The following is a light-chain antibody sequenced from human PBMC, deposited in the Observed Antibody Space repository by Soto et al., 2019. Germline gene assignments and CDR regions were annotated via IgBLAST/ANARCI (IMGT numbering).Light chain of an antibody. CDR3: SSFAGNNNLV. J-gene: IGLJ2*01. V-gene: IGLV2-8*01. CDR1: SSDVGGYNY. CDR2: EVS. Sequence: QSVLTQPPSASGSPGQSVTISCTGTSSDVGGYNYVSWYQQHPGKAPKLMISEVSKRPSXXXDXFSGSKSGNTASLTVSGLQAEDEADYYCSSFAGNNNLVFGGGTKLTVL.